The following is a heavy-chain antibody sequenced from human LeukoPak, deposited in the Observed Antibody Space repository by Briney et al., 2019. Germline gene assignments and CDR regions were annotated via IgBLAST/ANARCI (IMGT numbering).Heavy chain of an antibody. CDR2: IWYDGSNK. Sequence: GRFLRLSCAASGFTFSSYGMHWVRQAPGKGLEWVAVIWYDGSNKYYADSVKGRFTISRDNSKNTLYLQMNSLRAEDTAVYYCAREVYYDFALYYMDVWGKGTTVTVSS. CDR3: AREVYYDFALYYMDV. D-gene: IGHD3-3*01. CDR1: GFTFSSYG. V-gene: IGHV3-33*01. J-gene: IGHJ6*03.